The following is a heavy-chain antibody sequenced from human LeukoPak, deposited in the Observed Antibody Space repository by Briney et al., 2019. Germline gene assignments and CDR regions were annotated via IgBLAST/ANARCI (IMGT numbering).Heavy chain of an antibody. D-gene: IGHD1-1*01. Sequence: ASVKVSCKASGYSFISYYMHWVRQAPGQGLEWTGIINPSGGSTSYAQKFQDRVTMTRDTSTSTVYMELSSLKSEDTAVYYCAREDVVLLDAVRYYYYGMDVWGQGTTVTVSS. CDR1: GYSFISYY. CDR2: INPSGGST. CDR3: AREDVVLLDAVRYYYYGMDV. J-gene: IGHJ6*02. V-gene: IGHV1-46*01.